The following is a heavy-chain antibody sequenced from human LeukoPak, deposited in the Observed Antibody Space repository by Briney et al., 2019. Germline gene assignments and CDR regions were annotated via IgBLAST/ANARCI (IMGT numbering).Heavy chain of an antibody. CDR2: IYYSGST. Sequence: PSETLSLTCTVSGGSISSYYWSWIRQPPGKGLEWIGYIYYSGSTNYNPSLKSRVTISVDTSKDQFSLKLSSVTAADTAVYYCARMRRAAGIAVALGAFDIWGQGTMVTVSS. CDR1: GGSISSYY. CDR3: ARMRRAAGIAVALGAFDI. V-gene: IGHV4-59*01. D-gene: IGHD6-19*01. J-gene: IGHJ3*02.